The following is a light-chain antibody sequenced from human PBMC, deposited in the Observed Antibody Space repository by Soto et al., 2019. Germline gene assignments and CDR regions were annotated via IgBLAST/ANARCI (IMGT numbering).Light chain of an antibody. J-gene: IGKJ4*01. CDR1: QGISNY. CDR3: QKYNCAPGT. Sequence: DIQMTQSPSSLSASVGDRVTITCRASQGISNYLAWYQQKPGKVPKLLIYAASTLQSGVPSRFSGSGSGTDFTLIISSVQHGDVATYYCQKYNCAPGTFGGGTKVESK. V-gene: IGKV1-27*01. CDR2: AAS.